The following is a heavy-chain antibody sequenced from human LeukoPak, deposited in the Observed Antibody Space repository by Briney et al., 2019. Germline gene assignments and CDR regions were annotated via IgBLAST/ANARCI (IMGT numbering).Heavy chain of an antibody. V-gene: IGHV3-23*01. D-gene: IGHD6-19*01. J-gene: IGHJ4*02. CDR1: GFTFNPYA. CDR3: AKASRQAAVASPLDY. CDR2: IGGVGDRT. Sequence: GGSLRLSCAASGFTFNPYAMSWVRQAPGKGLEWVASIGGVGDRTYYADPVKGRFTISRDNSKDTLFLQMNSLKADDTALYYCAKASRQAAVASPLDYWGQGSLVTVSS.